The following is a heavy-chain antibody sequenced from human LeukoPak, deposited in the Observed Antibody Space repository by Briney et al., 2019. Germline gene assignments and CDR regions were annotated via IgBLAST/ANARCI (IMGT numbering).Heavy chain of an antibody. D-gene: IGHD3-10*01. CDR3: AKSGSNWFDP. CDR1: GFTFSSYA. CDR2: ISSSGGST. V-gene: IGHV3-23*01. Sequence: GRSLRLSCAASGFTFSSYAMTWVRQAPGMGLEWVSTISSSGGSTYYADSVKGRFTISRDNSKNTLYLQMNSLRADDTAIYHCAKSGSNWFDPWGQGTLVTVSS. J-gene: IGHJ5*02.